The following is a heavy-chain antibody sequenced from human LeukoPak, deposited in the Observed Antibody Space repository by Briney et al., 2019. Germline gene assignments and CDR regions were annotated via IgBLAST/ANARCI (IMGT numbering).Heavy chain of an antibody. CDR2: ISSGGGDT. CDR3: AKAEGATLYYYGVDV. V-gene: IGHV3-23*01. J-gene: IGHJ6*02. Sequence: PGGSLRLSCAASGFTFSDYYMSWIRQAPGKGLEWVSTISSGGGDTYIADSVKGRFTISRDNSKYTLYLQMNGLRADDTAVYYCAKAEGATLYYYGVDVWGQGTTVTVSS. CDR1: GFTFSDYY.